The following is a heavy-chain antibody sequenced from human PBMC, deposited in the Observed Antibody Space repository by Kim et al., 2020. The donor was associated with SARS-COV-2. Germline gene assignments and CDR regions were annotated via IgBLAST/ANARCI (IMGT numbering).Heavy chain of an antibody. Sequence: SETLSLTCTVSGGSISSYYWSWIRQPPGKGLEWIGYIYYSGSTNYNPSLKNRVTISVDTSKNQFSLKLSSVTAADTAVYYCARGAQLRYFDWLLYDRAYGMDVWGQGTTVTVSS. CDR3: ARGAQLRYFDWLLYDRAYGMDV. D-gene: IGHD3-9*01. J-gene: IGHJ6*02. CDR1: GGSISSYY. V-gene: IGHV4-59*01. CDR2: IYYSGST.